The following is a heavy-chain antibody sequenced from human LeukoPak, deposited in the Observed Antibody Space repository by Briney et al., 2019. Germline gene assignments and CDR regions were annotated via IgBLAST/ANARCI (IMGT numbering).Heavy chain of an antibody. J-gene: IGHJ4*02. Sequence: PSETLSLTCAVYGGSFSGYYWSWIRQPPGKGLEWIGEINHSGSTNYSPSLKSRVTISVDTSKNQFSLKLSSVTAADTAVYYCARTRNQLLLGSTYYFDYWGQGTLVTVSS. CDR3: ARTRNQLLLGSTYYFDY. D-gene: IGHD2-2*01. CDR2: INHSGST. V-gene: IGHV4-34*01. CDR1: GGSFSGYY.